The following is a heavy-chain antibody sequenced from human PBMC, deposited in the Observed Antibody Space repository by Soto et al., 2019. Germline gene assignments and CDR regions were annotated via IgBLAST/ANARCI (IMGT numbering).Heavy chain of an antibody. CDR2: ISYDGSNK. D-gene: IGHD6-19*01. Sequence: QVQLVESGGGVVQPGRSLRLSCAASGFTFSSYGMHWVRQAPGKGLEWVAVISYDGSNKYYADSVKGRFTISRDNSKNTLYLQMNSLRAEDTAVYYCAKDGFRYSSGWYGFAKDYWGQGTLVTVSS. J-gene: IGHJ4*02. CDR3: AKDGFRYSSGWYGFAKDY. CDR1: GFTFSSYG. V-gene: IGHV3-30*18.